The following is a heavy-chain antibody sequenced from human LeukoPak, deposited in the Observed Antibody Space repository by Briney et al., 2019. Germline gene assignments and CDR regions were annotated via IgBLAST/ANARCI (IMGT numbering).Heavy chain of an antibody. D-gene: IGHD6-19*01. CDR3: TRLQIAVAGPNWFDP. CDR2: ISSGSAYM. J-gene: IGHJ5*02. CDR1: RFTFSSYN. V-gene: IGHV3-21*01. Sequence: GGSLRLSCAASRFTFSSYNMNWVRQAPGKGLEWVSSISSGSAYMYYADSVKGRFTISRDNAKNSLYLQMNSLRAEDTAVYYCTRLQIAVAGPNWFDPWGQGTLVTVSS.